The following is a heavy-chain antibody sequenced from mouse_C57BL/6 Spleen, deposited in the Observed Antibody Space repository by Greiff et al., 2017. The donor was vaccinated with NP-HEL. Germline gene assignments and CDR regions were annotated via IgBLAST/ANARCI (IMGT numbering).Heavy chain of an antibody. CDR3: ARWGVYYEDAMDY. J-gene: IGHJ4*01. Sequence: QVQLKESGAELMKPGASVKLSCKATGYTFTGYWIEWVKQRPGHGLEWIGEILPCSGSTNYNEKFKGKATLTVDTSSNTAYMQLSSLTTEDSAIYYCARWGVYYEDAMDYWGQGTSVTVSS. CDR1: GYTFTGYW. V-gene: IGHV1-9*01. D-gene: IGHD2-4*01. CDR2: ILPCSGST.